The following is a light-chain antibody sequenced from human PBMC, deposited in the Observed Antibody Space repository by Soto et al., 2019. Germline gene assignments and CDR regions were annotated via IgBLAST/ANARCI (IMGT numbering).Light chain of an antibody. CDR1: ESVTNY. J-gene: IGKJ1*01. CDR2: DVS. Sequence: PGERGTLSCRASESVTNYLSWYQQKPGQAPRLLVYDVSNRATGIPARFSGGGSGTDFTLTISNLEPEDFALYYCQQRSDWPWTFGQGTKVDIK. V-gene: IGKV3-11*01. CDR3: QQRSDWPWT.